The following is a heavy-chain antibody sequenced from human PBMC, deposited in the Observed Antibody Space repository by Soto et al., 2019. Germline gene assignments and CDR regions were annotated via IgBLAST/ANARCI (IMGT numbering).Heavy chain of an antibody. CDR3: ARDASPPDYQLLSLNYYYYYMDV. CDR1: GFTFTSSA. J-gene: IGHJ6*03. Sequence: SVKVSCKASGFTFTSSAVQWVRQAHGQRLEWIGWIVVGSGSTNYNPSLKSRVTISVDTSKNQFSLKLSSVTAADTAVYYCARDASPPDYQLLSLNYYYYYMDVWGKGTTVTVSS. V-gene: IGHV1-58*01. D-gene: IGHD2-2*01. CDR2: IVVGSGST.